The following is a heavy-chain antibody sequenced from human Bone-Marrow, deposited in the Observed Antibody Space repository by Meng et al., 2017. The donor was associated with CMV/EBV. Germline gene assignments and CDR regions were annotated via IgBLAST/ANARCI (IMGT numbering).Heavy chain of an antibody. CDR3: ARGSYDFWSGYRAGWFDP. CDR2: INSDGSST. J-gene: IGHJ5*02. Sequence: GESLKISCAASGFTFSSYWMHWVRQAPGKGLVWVSRINSDGSSTSYADSVKGRFTISRDNAKNTLYLQMNSLRAEDTAVYYCARGSYDFWSGYRAGWFDPWGQETLVTVSS. CDR1: GFTFSSYW. D-gene: IGHD3-3*01. V-gene: IGHV3-74*01.